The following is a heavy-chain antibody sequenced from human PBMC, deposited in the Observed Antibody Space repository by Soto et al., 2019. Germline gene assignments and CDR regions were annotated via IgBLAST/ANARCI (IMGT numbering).Heavy chain of an antibody. Sequence: PGGSLSLSCAASGFTFSSYAMHWVRQAPGKGLEWVAVISYDGSNKYYADSVKGRFTISRDNSKNTLYLQMNSLRAEDTAVYYCASDLTRIAVAGTCWFDPWGQGTLVTVSS. CDR1: GFTFSSYA. V-gene: IGHV3-30-3*01. D-gene: IGHD6-19*01. J-gene: IGHJ5*02. CDR3: ASDLTRIAVAGTCWFDP. CDR2: ISYDGSNK.